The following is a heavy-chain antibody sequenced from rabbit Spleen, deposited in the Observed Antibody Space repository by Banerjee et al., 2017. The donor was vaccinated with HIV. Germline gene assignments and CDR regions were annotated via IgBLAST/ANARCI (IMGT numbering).Heavy chain of an antibody. CDR3: ARYVGNGGDWGL. Sequence: QSLEESGGDLVKPGASLTLTCTASGFSFSGSDYMCWVRQAPGKGLELIGYIYPANSDTYYASWVNGRFTISSDNAQNTLYLQLNSLTAADTATYFCARYVGNGGDWGLWGQGTLVTVS. CDR2: IYPANSDT. D-gene: IGHD2-1*01. J-gene: IGHJ3*01. CDR1: GFSFSGSDY. V-gene: IGHV1S40*01.